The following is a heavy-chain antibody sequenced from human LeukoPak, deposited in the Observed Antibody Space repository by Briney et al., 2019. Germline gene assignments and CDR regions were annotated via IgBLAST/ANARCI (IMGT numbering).Heavy chain of an antibody. D-gene: IGHD1-26*01. V-gene: IGHV1-2*06. CDR1: GYTFTGDY. J-gene: IGHJ4*02. Sequence: ASVKVSCKASGYTFTGDYMHWVRQAPGQGLEWLGRINPNSGGTSYAQKLLGRVTMTRDTSISTAYMELTRLTSDDTAMYYCARSTVVGATIGDHWGQGTLVTVSS. CDR3: ARSTVVGATIGDH. CDR2: INPNSGGT.